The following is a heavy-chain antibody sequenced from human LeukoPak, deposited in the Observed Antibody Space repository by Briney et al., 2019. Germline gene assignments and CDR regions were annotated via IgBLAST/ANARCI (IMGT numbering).Heavy chain of an antibody. J-gene: IGHJ6*02. CDR3: ARDQVTIFGVVALYGMDV. V-gene: IGHV1-2*02. D-gene: IGHD3-3*01. CDR1: GYTFTGYY. Sequence: ASVKVSCKASGYTFTGYYMHWVRQAPGQGLEWMGWINPNSGGTNYAQKSQGRVTMTRDTSISTAYMELSRLRSDDTAVYYCARDQVTIFGVVALYGMDVWGQGTTVTVSS. CDR2: INPNSGGT.